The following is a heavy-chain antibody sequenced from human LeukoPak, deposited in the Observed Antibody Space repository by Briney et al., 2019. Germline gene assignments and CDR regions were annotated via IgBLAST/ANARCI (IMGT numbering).Heavy chain of an antibody. CDR2: INHSGST. Sequence: PSETLSLTCAVYGGSFSGYYWSWIRQPPGKGLEWIGEINHSGSTNYNPSLKSRVTISVDTSKNQFSLKLSSVTAADTAVYYCTRGSDSSSWYDYWGRGTLVTVSS. V-gene: IGHV4-34*01. CDR3: TRGSDSSSWYDY. J-gene: IGHJ4*02. D-gene: IGHD6-13*01. CDR1: GGSFSGYY.